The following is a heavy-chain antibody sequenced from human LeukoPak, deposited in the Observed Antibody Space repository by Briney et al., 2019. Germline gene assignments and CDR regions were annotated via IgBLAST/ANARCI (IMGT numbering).Heavy chain of an antibody. V-gene: IGHV4-59*01. Sequence: SETLSLTCTVSGGSISSCYWSWIRQPPGKRLEWIGYIYYSGSTNYHPSLKSRVTISVDTSKNQFSLKLSPVTAADTAVYYCARVGVDYSGNIIKYFFDYWGQGTLVTVSS. J-gene: IGHJ4*02. D-gene: IGHD4-23*01. CDR1: GGSISSCY. CDR3: ARVGVDYSGNIIKYFFDY. CDR2: IYYSGST.